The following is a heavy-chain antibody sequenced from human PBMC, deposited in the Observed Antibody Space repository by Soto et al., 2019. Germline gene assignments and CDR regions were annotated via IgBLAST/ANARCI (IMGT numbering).Heavy chain of an antibody. CDR2: ISGSGGST. Sequence: GGSLRLSCAASGFTFSSYAMSWVRQAPGKGLEWVSAISGSGGSTYYADSVKGRFTISRDNSKNTLYLQMNSLRAEDTAVYYCAKGGSSQPQLIDYYYYYMDVWGKGTTVTVSS. CDR1: GFTFSSYA. CDR3: AKGGSSQPQLIDYYYYYMDV. J-gene: IGHJ6*03. D-gene: IGHD2-15*01. V-gene: IGHV3-23*01.